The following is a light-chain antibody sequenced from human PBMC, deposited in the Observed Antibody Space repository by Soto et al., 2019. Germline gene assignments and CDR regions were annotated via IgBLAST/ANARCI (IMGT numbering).Light chain of an antibody. CDR2: GAS. Sequence: EIVMTQSPATLSVSPGERATLSCRASQSVSSNLAWYQQKPGQAPRLPLYGASTRATGIPARFSGSGSGTEFTLNISSLQSEDFAVYYCQQYNNWPRTFGQGTKVEIK. CDR1: QSVSSN. V-gene: IGKV3-15*01. CDR3: QQYNNWPRT. J-gene: IGKJ1*01.